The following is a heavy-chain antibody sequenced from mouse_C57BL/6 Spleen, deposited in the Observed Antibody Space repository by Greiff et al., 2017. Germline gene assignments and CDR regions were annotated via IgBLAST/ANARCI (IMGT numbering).Heavy chain of an antibody. J-gene: IGHJ2*01. CDR3: ARLYNWEGYFDY. Sequence: EVMLVESGGGLVKPGGSLKLSCAASGFTFSSYTMSWVRQTPEKRLEWVATISGGGGNTYYPDSVKGRFTISRDNAKNTLYLQMSSLRSEDTALYYCARLYNWEGYFDYWGQGTTLTVSS. CDR2: ISGGGGNT. D-gene: IGHD4-1*01. V-gene: IGHV5-9*01. CDR1: GFTFSSYT.